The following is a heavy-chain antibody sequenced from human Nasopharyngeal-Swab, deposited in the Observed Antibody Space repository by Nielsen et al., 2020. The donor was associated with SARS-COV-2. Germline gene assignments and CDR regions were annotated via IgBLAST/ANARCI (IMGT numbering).Heavy chain of an antibody. CDR2: ISPDSGTI. D-gene: IGHD5-12*01. CDR3: ANARIGYSGYDFPLGWFDP. J-gene: IGHJ5*02. Sequence: ETLSLTCAASGFTFTSYPMSWVRQTPGRGLEWVSYISPDSGTIYYTDSMTGRLTISRDNARNSLFLQMNDLRAEDTAIYYCANARIGYSGYDFPLGWFDPWGQGTLVSVSS. CDR1: GFTFTSYP. V-gene: IGHV3-21*04.